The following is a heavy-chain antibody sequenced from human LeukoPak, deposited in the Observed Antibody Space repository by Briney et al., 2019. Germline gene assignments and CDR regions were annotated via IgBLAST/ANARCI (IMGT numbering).Heavy chain of an antibody. CDR3: GRKSAARKTSEFDY. V-gene: IGHV1-2*02. D-gene: IGHD6-6*01. Sequence: ASVKVSCKASGYTFTDYYMNWVRQAPGQGLEWMGWIHPNSGGTNYAQKFQGRVTMTRDTSISTAYMELSRLTFDDTAAYYCGRKSAARKTSEFDYWGQGTLVTVSS. J-gene: IGHJ4*02. CDR1: GYTFTDYY. CDR2: IHPNSGGT.